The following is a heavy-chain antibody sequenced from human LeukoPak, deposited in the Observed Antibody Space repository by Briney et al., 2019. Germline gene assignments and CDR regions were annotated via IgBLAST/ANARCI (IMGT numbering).Heavy chain of an antibody. J-gene: IGHJ3*01. CDR1: GGSISSYY. V-gene: IGHV4-59*13. CDR2: IYITGST. CDR3: ARVRIGETSYDASDV. Sequence: SETLYLTCTVSGGSISSYYWTWIRQPPGKGLEWIGDIYITGSTNYNPYLKRRVTISVDTSKNQFSLRLSSVTAADTAVYYCARVRIGETSYDASDVWGLGTMVTVSS. D-gene: IGHD1-26*01.